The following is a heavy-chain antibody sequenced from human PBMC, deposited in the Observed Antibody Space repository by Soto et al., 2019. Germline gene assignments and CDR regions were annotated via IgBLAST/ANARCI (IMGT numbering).Heavy chain of an antibody. V-gene: IGHV3-23*01. J-gene: IGHJ5*02. CDR1: GFTFRIYA. Sequence: HPGGSLRLSCAASGFTFRIYAMSWVRQAPGKGLEWVSAISDSGGSTYYADSVKGRFTISRDNSKNTLYLQMNSLRAEDTAVYYCAKSPLVGATWYRWFDPWGQGTLVTVSS. CDR2: ISDSGGST. D-gene: IGHD1-26*01. CDR3: AKSPLVGATWYRWFDP.